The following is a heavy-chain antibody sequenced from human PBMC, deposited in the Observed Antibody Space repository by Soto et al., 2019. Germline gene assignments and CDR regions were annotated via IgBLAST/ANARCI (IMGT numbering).Heavy chain of an antibody. CDR2: INPNSGGT. Sequence: ASVKVSCKASGYTFTGYYMHWVRQAPGQGLEWMGWINPNSGGTNYAQKFQGWVTMTRDTSISTAYMELSRLRSDDTAVYYRARDRGAVAGTGNDVFDIWGQGTMVTVSS. CDR1: GYTFTGYY. CDR3: ARDRGAVAGTGNDVFDI. V-gene: IGHV1-2*04. J-gene: IGHJ3*02. D-gene: IGHD6-19*01.